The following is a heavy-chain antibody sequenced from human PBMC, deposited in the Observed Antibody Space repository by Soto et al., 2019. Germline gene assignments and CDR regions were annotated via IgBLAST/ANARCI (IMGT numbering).Heavy chain of an antibody. J-gene: IGHJ4*02. CDR2: MTSSGQYI. D-gene: IGHD3-16*01. Sequence: PGGSLRLSCAASGFAFMSYTMNWVRQAPGKGLEWVSSMTSSGQYIFHADSVQGRFTISRDNGKNILYLQMNSLRAEDTAVYYCARDRFASYGSSTTYTNDYWGRGTLVTVSS. V-gene: IGHV3-21*01. CDR3: ARDRFASYGSSTTYTNDY. CDR1: GFAFMSYT.